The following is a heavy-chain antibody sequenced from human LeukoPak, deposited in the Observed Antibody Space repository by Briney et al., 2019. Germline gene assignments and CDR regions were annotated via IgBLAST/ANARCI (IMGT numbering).Heavy chain of an antibody. J-gene: IGHJ4*02. V-gene: IGHV1-2*02. CDR1: GYTFTGYY. CDR3: ARDRVSHVREILRGVFDY. CDR2: FNPDSGAT. Sequence: ASVKLSCKTSGYTFTGYYIHWLRQAPGQGGGWLGGFNPDSGATISTQKFKGRGTMTRDTSINPAYMYLSRLTSDDTAGYYCARDRVSHVREILRGVFDYRGQRPVITVYS. D-gene: IGHD3-10*01.